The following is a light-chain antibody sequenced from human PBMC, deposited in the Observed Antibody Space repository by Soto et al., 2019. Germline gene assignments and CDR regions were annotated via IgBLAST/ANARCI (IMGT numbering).Light chain of an antibody. J-gene: IGLJ2*01. CDR1: SSDVGGYNY. V-gene: IGLV2-14*01. CDR3: SSYTNSGTLVV. CDR2: EVS. Sequence: QSVLTQPASVSGSPGQSITISCTGTSSDVGGYNYVSWYQQHPGKAPKLMIYEVSNRPSGVSNRFSGSKSGNTASLTISGLQAEDEADYYCSSYTNSGTLVVFGGGPKLTVL.